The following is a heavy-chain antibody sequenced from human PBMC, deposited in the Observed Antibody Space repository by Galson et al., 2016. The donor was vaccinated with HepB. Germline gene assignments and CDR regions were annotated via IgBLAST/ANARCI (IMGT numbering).Heavy chain of an antibody. J-gene: IGHJ4*02. CDR2: IYYYGST. CDR1: GGSVSNHSHS. Sequence: ETLSLTCSVSGGSVSNHSHSWSWIRQTPGKGLEWIGYIYYYGSTNYSPSLKSRVTISVDTSKNQFSLKLTSVTAADTAVYYCARRNAGSTYGYYFFDYWGQGGMVTVSS. V-gene: IGHV4-61*01. D-gene: IGHD5-18*01. CDR3: ARRNAGSTYGYYFFDY.